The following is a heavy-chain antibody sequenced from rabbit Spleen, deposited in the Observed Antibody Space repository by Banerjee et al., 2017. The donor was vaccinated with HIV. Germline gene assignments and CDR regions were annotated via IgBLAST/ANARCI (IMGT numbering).Heavy chain of an antibody. CDR3: ARDAGTSFSTYGMDL. J-gene: IGHJ6*01. Sequence: QSLEESGGDLVKPGASLTLTCTASGFSFSSNDYMCWVRQAPGKGLEWISCIASSSSGFTYSATWAKGRFTCSKTSSTTVTLQMTSLTAADTATYFCARDAGTSFSTYGMDLWGQGTLVTVS. D-gene: IGHD8-1*01. V-gene: IGHV1S40*01. CDR2: IASSSSGFT. CDR1: GFSFSSNDY.